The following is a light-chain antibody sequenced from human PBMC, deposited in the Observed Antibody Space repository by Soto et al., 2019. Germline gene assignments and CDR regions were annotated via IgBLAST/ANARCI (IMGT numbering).Light chain of an antibody. CDR1: SSNIGSNT. CDR2: SNN. V-gene: IGLV1-44*01. CDR3: AAWDDSLNDVV. Sequence: QSVLTQPPSASGTPGQRVTISCSGSSSNIGSNTVNWYQQLPGTAPKLLIYSNNQRPSGVPDRFSGSKSGTSAPLAISGLQSEDEADYYCAAWDDSLNDVVFGGGTKVTVL. J-gene: IGLJ2*01.